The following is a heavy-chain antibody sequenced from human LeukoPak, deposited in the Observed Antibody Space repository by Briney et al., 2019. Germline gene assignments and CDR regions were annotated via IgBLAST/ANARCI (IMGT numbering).Heavy chain of an antibody. CDR3: ARVVQEYYFDY. V-gene: IGHV4-59*12. Sequence: SETLSLTCTVSGGSISSYYWSWIRQPPGKGLKWIGYIYYSGSTSYSPSLRSRVTISVDTSKNQFSLKLSSVTAADTAVYYCARVVQEYYFDYWGQGTLVTVSS. CDR1: GGSISSYY. D-gene: IGHD3-10*02. CDR2: IYYSGST. J-gene: IGHJ4*02.